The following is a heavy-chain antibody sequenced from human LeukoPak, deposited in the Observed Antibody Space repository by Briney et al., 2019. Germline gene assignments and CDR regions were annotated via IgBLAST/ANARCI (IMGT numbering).Heavy chain of an antibody. CDR3: ARVHANYDFWGYAFDI. V-gene: IGHV4-59*01. CDR1: GGSISSYY. Sequence: SETLSLTCTVSGGSISSYYWSWIRQPPGQGLEWIGYIYYSGSTNYNPSLKSRVTISVDTSKNQFSLKLSSVTAADTAVYYCARVHANYDFWGYAFDIWGQGTMVTVSS. CDR2: IYYSGST. J-gene: IGHJ3*02. D-gene: IGHD3-3*01.